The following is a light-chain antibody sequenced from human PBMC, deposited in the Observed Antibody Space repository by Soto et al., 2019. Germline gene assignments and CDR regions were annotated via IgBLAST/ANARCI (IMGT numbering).Light chain of an antibody. CDR1: SSDVGGYNY. V-gene: IGLV2-8*01. CDR3: SSYAGSNSYV. CDR2: DVM. Sequence: QSALTQPPSASGSPGQSVTISCTGTSSDVGGYNYVSWYQQHPGKAPKLMIYDVMRRPSGVPDRFSGSKSGNTASLTVSGLQAEDEADYYCSSYAGSNSYVFGTGTKVTVL. J-gene: IGLJ1*01.